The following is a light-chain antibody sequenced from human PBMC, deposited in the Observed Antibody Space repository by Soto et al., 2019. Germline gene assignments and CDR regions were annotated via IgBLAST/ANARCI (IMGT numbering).Light chain of an antibody. V-gene: IGLV1-40*01. Sequence: QSVLTQPPSVSGAPGQKITISCTGDNSNLGAGYDVNWYQQLPGTAPTLVIFRNYNRPSGVPDRFSGSKSGTSASLAITGLQAEDEADYYCQSYDRTLRDVVFGGGTQLTVL. CDR1: NSNLGAGYD. CDR3: QSYDRTLRDVV. CDR2: RNY. J-gene: IGLJ7*01.